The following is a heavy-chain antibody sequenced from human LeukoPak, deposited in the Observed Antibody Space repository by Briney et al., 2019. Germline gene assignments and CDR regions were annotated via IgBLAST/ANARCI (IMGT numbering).Heavy chain of an antibody. CDR1: GYTFTRYY. Sequence: GASVKVSCKASGYTFTRYYLHWVRRAPGQGLEWMGWINPNTGGTDYEQKFQGRVTMTRDTFVSTAYMELSRLRSDDTALYYCVRDRYYGSGSFYQMDVWGQGTTVTVSS. CDR2: INPNTGGT. D-gene: IGHD3-10*01. V-gene: IGHV1-2*02. CDR3: VRDRYYGSGSFYQMDV. J-gene: IGHJ6*02.